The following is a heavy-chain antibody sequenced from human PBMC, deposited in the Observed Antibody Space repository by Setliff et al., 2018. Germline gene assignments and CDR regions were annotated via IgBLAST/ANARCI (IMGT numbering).Heavy chain of an antibody. CDR2: IWFDGGNE. CDR3: ARDSGRMNY. Sequence: PGGSLRLSCAASGFTFRNYGMHWVRQAPGKGPEWVAVIWFDGGNEFYADSVRGRFTISRDNAKNSLYLQMNSLRAEDTAVYYCARDSGRMNYWGQGTLVTVSS. CDR1: GFTFRNYG. V-gene: IGHV3-33*01. J-gene: IGHJ4*02.